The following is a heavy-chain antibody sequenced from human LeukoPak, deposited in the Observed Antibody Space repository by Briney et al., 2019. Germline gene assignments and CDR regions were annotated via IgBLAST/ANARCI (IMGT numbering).Heavy chain of an antibody. J-gene: IGHJ6*03. V-gene: IGHV3-23*01. CDR2: ISGSGGST. Sequence: GGSLRLSCAASGFTFSSYGMSWVRQAPGKGLEWVSAISGSGGSTYYADSVKGRFTISRDNSKNTLYLQMNSLRAEDTAVYYCATHGDYGGYYYYYMDVWGKGTTVTISS. D-gene: IGHD4-17*01. CDR1: GFTFSSYG. CDR3: ATHGDYGGYYYYYMDV.